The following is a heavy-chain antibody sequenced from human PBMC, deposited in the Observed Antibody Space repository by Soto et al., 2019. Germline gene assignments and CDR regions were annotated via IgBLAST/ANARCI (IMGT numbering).Heavy chain of an antibody. D-gene: IGHD3-10*01. Sequence: GESLKISCKGSVYSFTSYWISWVRQMPGKGLEWMGRIDPSDSYTNYSPSFQGHVTISADKSISTAYLQWSSLKASDTAMYYCASSHYGSGSYYGMDVWGQGTTVTVSS. CDR3: ASSHYGSGSYYGMDV. V-gene: IGHV5-10-1*01. CDR1: VYSFTSYW. CDR2: IDPSDSYT. J-gene: IGHJ6*02.